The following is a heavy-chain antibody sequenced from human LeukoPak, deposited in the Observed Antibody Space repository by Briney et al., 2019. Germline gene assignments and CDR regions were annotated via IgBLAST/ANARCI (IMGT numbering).Heavy chain of an antibody. D-gene: IGHD6-19*01. CDR3: ARDGQSSLFGYSSTLYCFDY. Sequence: ASVKVSCKAPGYTFTSYYMHWMRQAPGQGLEWMGIINPSGGSTSYAQKFQGRVTMTRDTSTSTVYMELSSLRAEDTAVYYCARDGQSSLFGYSSTLYCFDYWGQGTLVTVSS. V-gene: IGHV1-46*01. CDR2: INPSGGST. J-gene: IGHJ4*02. CDR1: GYTFTSYY.